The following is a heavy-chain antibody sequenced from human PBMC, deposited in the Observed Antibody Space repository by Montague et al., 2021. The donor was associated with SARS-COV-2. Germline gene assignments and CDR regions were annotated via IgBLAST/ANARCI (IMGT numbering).Heavy chain of an antibody. V-gene: IGHV4-59*01. CDR2: IYYSGIT. D-gene: IGHD1-1*01. CDR3: ARVRLTGTTAPYFDY. CDR1: GDSIRSYY. Sequence: SETLSLTCTVSGDSIRSYYWSWIRQPPGKGLEWIGNIYYSGITNYNPSLKSRVTTSIDTSKNQFSLRLSSVTAADTAVYYCARVRLTGTTAPYFDYWGQGTLVTDSS. J-gene: IGHJ4*02.